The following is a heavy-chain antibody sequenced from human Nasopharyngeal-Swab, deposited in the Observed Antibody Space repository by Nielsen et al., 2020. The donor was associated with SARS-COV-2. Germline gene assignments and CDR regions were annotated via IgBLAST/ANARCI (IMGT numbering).Heavy chain of an antibody. CDR3: ARDPVQLERRRGGALGGSYYYYYMDV. CDR2: IIPIFGTA. D-gene: IGHD1-1*01. Sequence: SVKVSCKASGYTFTSYGISWVRQAPGQGLEWMGGIIPIFGTANYAQKFQGRVTITADESTSTAYMELSSLRSEDTAVYYCARDPVQLERRRGGALGGSYYYYYMDVWGKGTTVTVSS. J-gene: IGHJ6*03. CDR1: GYTFTSYG. V-gene: IGHV1-69*13.